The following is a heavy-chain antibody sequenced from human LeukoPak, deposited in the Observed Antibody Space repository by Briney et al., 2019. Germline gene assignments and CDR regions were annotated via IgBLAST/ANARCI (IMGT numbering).Heavy chain of an antibody. D-gene: IGHD2/OR15-2a*01. Sequence: ASVKVSCKASGYTFTSYYMHWVRQAPGQGLEWMGIINPSGGSTSYAQKFQGRVTMTEDTSTDTAYMELSSLRSEDTAVYYCATGGGTLYYWGQGTLVTVSS. V-gene: IGHV1-46*01. CDR1: GYTFTSYY. CDR3: ATGGGTLYY. J-gene: IGHJ4*02. CDR2: INPSGGST.